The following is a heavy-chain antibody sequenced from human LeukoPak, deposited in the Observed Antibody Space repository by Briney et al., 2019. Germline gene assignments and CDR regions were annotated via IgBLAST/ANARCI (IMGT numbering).Heavy chain of an antibody. CDR3: AKDMYSSGHYYYYGMDV. Sequence: PGGSLRLSCAASGFTFSNYAMSWVRQAPGKGLEWVSAISGSGGSTYYADSVKGRFTISRDNSKNTLYLQMNSLRAEDTAVYYCAKDMYSSGHYYYYGMDVWGQGTTVTVSS. CDR1: GFTFSNYA. J-gene: IGHJ6*02. V-gene: IGHV3-23*01. CDR2: ISGSGGST. D-gene: IGHD6-19*01.